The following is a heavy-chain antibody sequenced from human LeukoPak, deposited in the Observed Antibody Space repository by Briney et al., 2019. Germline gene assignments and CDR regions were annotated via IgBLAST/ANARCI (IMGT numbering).Heavy chain of an antibody. V-gene: IGHV4-39*01. CDR3: ARHGYSSSWYPFNYYYDMDV. J-gene: IGHJ6*02. D-gene: IGHD6-13*01. CDR1: GGSISSSSYS. Sequence: PSETLSLTCTVSGGSISSSSYSWGWIRQPPGKGLEWIGSIYYSGSTYYNPSLKSRVTISVDTSKNQFSLKLSSVTAADTAVYYCARHGYSSSWYPFNYYYDMDVWGQGTTVTVSS. CDR2: IYYSGST.